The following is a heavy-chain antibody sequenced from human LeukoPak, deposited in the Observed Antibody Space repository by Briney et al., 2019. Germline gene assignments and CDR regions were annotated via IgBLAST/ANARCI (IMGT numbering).Heavy chain of an antibody. CDR2: IYYSGST. CDR3: ARGLTYWYFDL. CDR1: GGSISSYY. V-gene: IGHV4-59*01. D-gene: IGHD4/OR15-4a*01. J-gene: IGHJ2*01. Sequence: SETLSLTCTVSGGSISSYYWSWIRQPPGKGLEWIGYIYYSGSTNYNPSLKSRVTISVDTSKYQFSLKLSSVTAADTAVYYCARGLTYWYFDLWGRGTLVTVSS.